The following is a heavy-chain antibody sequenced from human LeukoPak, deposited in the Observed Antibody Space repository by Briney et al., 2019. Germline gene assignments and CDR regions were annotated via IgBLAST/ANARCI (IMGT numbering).Heavy chain of an antibody. CDR1: EFTFSAFW. J-gene: IGHJ4*02. V-gene: IGHV3-7*01. CDR2: INQDGSQT. Sequence: GDSLRLSCAASEFTFSAFWMTWVRQAPGKGLEWVANINQDGSQTSYVDSVRGRFTISRDNAKNSLWLQMNSLRAEDTAMYYCANGGNLDYWGQGTLVTVSS. CDR3: ANGGNLDY.